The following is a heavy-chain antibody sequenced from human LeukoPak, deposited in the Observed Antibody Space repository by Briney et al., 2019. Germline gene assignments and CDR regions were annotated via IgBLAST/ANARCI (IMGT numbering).Heavy chain of an antibody. V-gene: IGHV4-59*08. J-gene: IGHJ4*02. CDR3: ARHPEVYFFDY. Sequence: SETLSLTCTVSGASISSYYWSWIRQPPGKGLEWIGYISYSGSTNYNPSLKSRVTISADTSKNQVSLTQSSVTAADTAVYYCARHPEVYFFDYWGQGTLVTVSS. CDR1: GASISSYY. D-gene: IGHD2-8*01. CDR2: ISYSGST.